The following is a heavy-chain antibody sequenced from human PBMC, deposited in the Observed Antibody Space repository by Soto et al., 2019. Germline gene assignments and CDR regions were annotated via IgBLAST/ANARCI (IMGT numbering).Heavy chain of an antibody. CDR2: ISYDGSNK. Sequence: QVQLVESGGGVVQPGRSLRLSCAASGFTFSSYGMHWVRQAPGKGLEWVAVISYDGSNKYYADSVKGRFTISRDNPQNPLYLQMNSLRAEDTAVYYCARRGGGDPFAYWCQGTLVTVSS. V-gene: IGHV3-30*03. D-gene: IGHD2-21*02. J-gene: IGHJ4*02. CDR3: ARRGGGDPFAY. CDR1: GFTFSSYG.